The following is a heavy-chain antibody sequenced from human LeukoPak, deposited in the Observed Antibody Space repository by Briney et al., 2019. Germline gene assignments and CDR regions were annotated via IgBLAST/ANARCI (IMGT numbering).Heavy chain of an antibody. CDR2: IIPILGIA. D-gene: IGHD4-17*01. Sequence: GASVKVSCKASGGTFSSYAISWVRQAPGQGLEWMGRIIPILGIANYAQKLQGRVTITADKSTSTAYMELSSLRSEDTAVYYCASDSMTTVTPLGYWGQGTLVTVSS. CDR1: GGTFSSYA. V-gene: IGHV1-69*04. J-gene: IGHJ4*02. CDR3: ASDSMTTVTPLGY.